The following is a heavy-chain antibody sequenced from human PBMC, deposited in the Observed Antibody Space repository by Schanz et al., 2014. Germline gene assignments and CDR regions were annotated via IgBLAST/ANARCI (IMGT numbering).Heavy chain of an antibody. V-gene: IGHV3-23*01. CDR3: ARKVVATIGGYYDN. Sequence: VQLLESGGGLVQPGGSLRLSCASSGFSFTTYAMSWVRQARGKGLEWVSAMNESHSTIYYADSVRGRFTISRDNAENTLFLQMNSLRAEDTAVYYCARKVVATIGGYYDNWGQGTLVIVSS. D-gene: IGHD5-12*01. J-gene: IGHJ4*02. CDR2: MNESHSTI. CDR1: GFSFTTYA.